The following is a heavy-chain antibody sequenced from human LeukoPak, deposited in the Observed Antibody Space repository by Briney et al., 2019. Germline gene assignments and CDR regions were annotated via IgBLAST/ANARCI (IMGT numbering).Heavy chain of an antibody. CDR3: ARGAYYYASSGYFTFDI. V-gene: IGHV4-4*07. D-gene: IGHD3-22*01. CDR2: IRTSGNT. CDR1: DGSMSSYY. Sequence: SETLSLTCTVSDGSMSSYYWSWIRQPAGKGLEWIGRIRTSGNTNYNPSLASRVTMSVDTSKNQLSLKLSSVTAADTAVYYCARGAYYYASSGYFTFDIWGQGTMVTVSP. J-gene: IGHJ3*02.